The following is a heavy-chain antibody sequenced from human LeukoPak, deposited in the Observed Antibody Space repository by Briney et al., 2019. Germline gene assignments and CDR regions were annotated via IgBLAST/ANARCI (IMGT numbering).Heavy chain of an antibody. V-gene: IGHV1-46*01. J-gene: IGHJ4*02. CDR3: ARVPHLYSSSWPSFDY. CDR1: GYTFTSYY. Sequence: ASVKVSCKASGYTFTSYYMHWVRQAPGQGLEWMGIINPNGGSTSYAQKFQGRVTMTRDMSTSTVYMELSSLRSEDTAVYYCARVPHLYSSSWPSFDYWGQGTLVTVSS. CDR2: INPNGGST. D-gene: IGHD6-13*01.